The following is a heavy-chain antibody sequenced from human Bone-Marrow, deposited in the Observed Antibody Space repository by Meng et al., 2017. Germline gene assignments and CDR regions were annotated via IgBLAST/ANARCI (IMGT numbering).Heavy chain of an antibody. J-gene: IGHJ5*02. D-gene: IGHD5-18*01. Sequence: VQLQQWGAGLVKPSETLSLTCAVYGGSFSGYYWSWIRQPPGKGLEWIGEINHSGSTNYNPSLKSRVTISVDTSKNQFSLKLSSVTAADTAVYYCARATQRGYTLRVGFDPWGQGTLVTVS. CDR1: GGSFSGYY. V-gene: IGHV4-34*01. CDR2: INHSGST. CDR3: ARATQRGYTLRVGFDP.